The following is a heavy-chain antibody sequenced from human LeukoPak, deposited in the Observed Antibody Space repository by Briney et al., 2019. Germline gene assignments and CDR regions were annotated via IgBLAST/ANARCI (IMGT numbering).Heavy chain of an antibody. J-gene: IGHJ4*02. D-gene: IGHD6-19*01. CDR2: IHHSGST. CDR3: ARGLYGSDSY. CDR1: GASVSSSNW. V-gene: IGHV4-4*02. Sequence: TSETLSLTCAVSGASVSSSNWWIWVRQPPKKGLEWIGEIHHSGSTNYNPSLKSRVTMSVETSKNQISLRLSSVTAADTAVYYCARGLYGSDSYWGQGNLVTVSS.